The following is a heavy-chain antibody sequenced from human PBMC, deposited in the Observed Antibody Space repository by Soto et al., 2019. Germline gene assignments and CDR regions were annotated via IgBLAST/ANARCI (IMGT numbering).Heavy chain of an antibody. CDR3: TTGSVEGY. Sequence: ESGGGLVKPGGSLRLSCTASGFSISSAWMNWVRQAPGKGLEWVGRIKTKTQGETTDYPATVKGRFTISRDDSKNTLYLQMTSLKMEDTAVYYCTTGSVEGYWGQGTLVTVSS. CDR1: GFSISSAW. V-gene: IGHV3-15*07. J-gene: IGHJ4*02. D-gene: IGHD3-3*01. CDR2: IKTKTQGETT.